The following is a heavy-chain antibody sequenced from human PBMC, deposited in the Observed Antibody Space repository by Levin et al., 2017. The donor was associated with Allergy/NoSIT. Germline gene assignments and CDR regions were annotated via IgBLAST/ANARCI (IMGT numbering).Heavy chain of an antibody. Sequence: GESLKISCAASGFTFSSYGMHWVRQAPGKGLEWVTVIWYDGSSKYYADSVKGRFTISRDNSKNTLYLQMNSLRAEDTAVYYCARDYYGSGSDFNYYYYYGMDVWGQGTTVTVSS. D-gene: IGHD3-10*01. CDR2: IWYDGSSK. V-gene: IGHV3-33*01. CDR1: GFTFSSYG. J-gene: IGHJ6*02. CDR3: ARDYYGSGSDFNYYYYYGMDV.